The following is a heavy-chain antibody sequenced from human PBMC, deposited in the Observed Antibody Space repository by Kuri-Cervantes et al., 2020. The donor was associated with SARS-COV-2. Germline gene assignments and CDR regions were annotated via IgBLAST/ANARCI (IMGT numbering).Heavy chain of an antibody. J-gene: IGHJ6*03. V-gene: IGHV3-13*01. CDR1: GFTFSSYD. CDR3: AKTPGDGDYVVPWAYYYYMDV. Sequence: GGSLRLSCAACGFTFSSYDMHWVRQATGKGLEWVSAIGTAGDTYYPGSVKGRFTISKDNSENTLYLQMNGLRAEDTAVYYCAKTPGDGDYVVPWAYYYYMDVWGKGTTVTVSS. D-gene: IGHD4-17*01. CDR2: IGTAGDT.